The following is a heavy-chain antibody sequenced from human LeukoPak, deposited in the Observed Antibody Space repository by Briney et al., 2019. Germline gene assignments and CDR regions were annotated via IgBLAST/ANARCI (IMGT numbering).Heavy chain of an antibody. CDR1: GFTFSSYA. CDR3: AKVLHYDFWSGYPYWFDP. D-gene: IGHD3-3*01. J-gene: IGHJ5*02. V-gene: IGHV3-23*01. CDR2: ISGSGGST. Sequence: PGGSLRLSCAASGFTFSSYAMSWVRQAPGKGLEWVSAISGSGGSTYYADSVKGRFIISRDNSKNTLYLQMNSLRAEDTAVYYCAKVLHYDFWSGYPYWFDPWGQGTLVTVSS.